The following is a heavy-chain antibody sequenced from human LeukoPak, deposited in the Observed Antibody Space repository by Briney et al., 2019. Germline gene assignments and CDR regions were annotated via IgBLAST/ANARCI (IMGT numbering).Heavy chain of an antibody. D-gene: IGHD3-10*01. CDR1: GGSISSYY. J-gene: IGHJ4*02. Sequence: PSETLSLTCTVSGGSISSYYWSWIRQPTGEGLEWIGHIFYGGSTNYNPSLKSRVTISVDTSKNQFSLKLSSVTAADTAVYYCARGSSPNTIWGQGTLVTVSS. CDR3: ARGSSPNTI. CDR2: IFYGGST. V-gene: IGHV4-59*01.